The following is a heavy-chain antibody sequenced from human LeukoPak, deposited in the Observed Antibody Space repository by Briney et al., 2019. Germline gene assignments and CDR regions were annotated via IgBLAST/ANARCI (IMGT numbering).Heavy chain of an antibody. CDR2: IKQDGSEK. Sequence: GRSLRLSCAASGFTFSNYWMIWVRQAPGKGLEGVGNIKQDGSEKRYADSVRGRFTISRDNAQTSLYLQMNSLRAEDTAVYYCARASDPWLQLTWGQGTLVTVSS. CDR1: GFTFSNYW. J-gene: IGHJ5*02. V-gene: IGHV3-7*05. CDR3: ARASDPWLQLT. D-gene: IGHD5-24*01.